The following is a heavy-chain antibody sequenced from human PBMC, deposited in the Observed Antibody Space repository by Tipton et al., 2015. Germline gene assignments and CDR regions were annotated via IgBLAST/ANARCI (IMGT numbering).Heavy chain of an antibody. Sequence: TLSLTCTVSGGSVNSANYYWSWIRQPPGKGLEWIGYISYTDGAHYNPALKSRVTISVDTSKNQFSLTLNSVAAADTAVYYCARDLEHGMDVWGHGTTVTVSS. J-gene: IGHJ6*02. V-gene: IGHV4-61*01. D-gene: IGHD5-24*01. CDR2: ISYTDGA. CDR3: ARDLEHGMDV. CDR1: GGSVNSANYY.